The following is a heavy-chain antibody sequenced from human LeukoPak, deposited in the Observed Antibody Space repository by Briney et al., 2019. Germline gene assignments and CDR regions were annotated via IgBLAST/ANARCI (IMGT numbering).Heavy chain of an antibody. CDR1: GGSISSHY. V-gene: IGHV4-59*11. Sequence: SETLSLTCTVSGGSISSHYWSWIRQPPGKGLEWIGYIYYSGSTNYNPSLKSRVTISVDTSKNQFSLKLSSVPAADTAVYYCARAAPGWVLSDWGQGTLVTVSS. J-gene: IGHJ4*02. CDR3: ARAAPGWVLSD. CDR2: IYYSGST. D-gene: IGHD6-19*01.